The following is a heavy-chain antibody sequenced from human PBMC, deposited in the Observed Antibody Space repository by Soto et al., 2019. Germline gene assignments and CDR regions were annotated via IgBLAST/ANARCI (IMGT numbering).Heavy chain of an antibody. Sequence: GGSLRLSCAASGFTFSTYGMHWVRQAPGKGLEWVSRISSDGTTTTYADSVKGRFTISRDNAKNTLYLQMSSLRAEDTAVYYCAKECDSRGYYPDYWGQGTLVIVSS. CDR3: AKECDSRGYYPDY. D-gene: IGHD3-22*01. J-gene: IGHJ4*02. V-gene: IGHV3-74*01. CDR1: GFTFSTYG. CDR2: ISSDGTTT.